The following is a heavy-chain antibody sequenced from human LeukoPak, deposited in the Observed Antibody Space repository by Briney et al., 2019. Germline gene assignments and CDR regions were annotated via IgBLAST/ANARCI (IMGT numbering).Heavy chain of an antibody. Sequence: GASLKISCKGSGYSFTSYWIGWVRQMPGKGLEWMGIIYPGDSDTRYSSSFQGQVTISADKSISTAYLQWSSLKASDTAMYYCARQPLSGSGVGAFDIWGQGTMVTVSS. D-gene: IGHD1-26*01. CDR1: GYSFTSYW. CDR2: IYPGDSDT. J-gene: IGHJ3*02. CDR3: ARQPLSGSGVGAFDI. V-gene: IGHV5-51*01.